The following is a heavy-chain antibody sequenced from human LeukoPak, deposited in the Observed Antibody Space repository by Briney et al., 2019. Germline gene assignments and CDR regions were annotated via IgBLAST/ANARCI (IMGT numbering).Heavy chain of an antibody. CDR2: ISAYNGNT. D-gene: IGHD2-2*01. Sequence: ASVKVSCKASGYTFTSYGISWVRQAPGQGLEWMGWISAYNGNTNYAQKVQGRVIMTTDTSTSTAYMDLRSLRSDDTAVYYCARVPRIYTKYTSSDDYMDVGGKGTTVTVSS. J-gene: IGHJ6*03. CDR3: ARVPRIYTKYTSSDDYMDV. CDR1: GYTFTSYG. V-gene: IGHV1-18*01.